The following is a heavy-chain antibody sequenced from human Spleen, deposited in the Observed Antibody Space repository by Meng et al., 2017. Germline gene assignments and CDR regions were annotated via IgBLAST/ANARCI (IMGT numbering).Heavy chain of an antibody. CDR2: INWNGGST. Sequence: GGSLRLSCAASGFTFDDYGMSWVRQAPGKGLEWVSGINWNGGSTGYADSLKGRFTISRDDAKNSLYLQMNSLRADDTALYYCARAHYYGSGSYWKLDYWGQGTLVTVSS. CDR1: GFTFDDYG. J-gene: IGHJ4*02. CDR3: ARAHYYGSGSYWKLDY. D-gene: IGHD3-10*01. V-gene: IGHV3-20*04.